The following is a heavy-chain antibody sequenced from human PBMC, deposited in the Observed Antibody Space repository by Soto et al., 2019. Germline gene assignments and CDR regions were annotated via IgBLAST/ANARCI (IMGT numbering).Heavy chain of an antibody. CDR3: GGTGYDSLGYYYGMDV. V-gene: IGHV4-30-4*01. Sequence: SETLSLTCTVSGGSISSGDYYWSWIRQPPGKGLECIGYIYYSGSTYYNPSLKSRVTISVDTSKNQFSLKLSSVTAADTAVYYCGGTGYDSLGYYYGMDVWGQGTTVTVSS. CDR2: IYYSGST. D-gene: IGHD5-12*01. CDR1: GGSISSGDYY. J-gene: IGHJ6*02.